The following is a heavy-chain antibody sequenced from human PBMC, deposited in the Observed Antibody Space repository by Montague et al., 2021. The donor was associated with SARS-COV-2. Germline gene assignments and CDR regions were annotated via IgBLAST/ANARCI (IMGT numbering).Heavy chain of an antibody. V-gene: IGHV4-39*02. D-gene: IGHD2-2*01. CDR1: GGSISSSNYY. CDR2: IYDSGST. J-gene: IGHJ6*02. Sequence: SETLSLTCTVSGGSISSSNYYWDWIRQPPGKGLEWIGSIYDSGSTYYNPSLKNRVTISVDTSKNHFSLKLSSVTAADTAVYYCASALGYCSSTSCYSVYGMDVWGQGTTVTVSS. CDR3: ASALGYCSSTSCYSVYGMDV.